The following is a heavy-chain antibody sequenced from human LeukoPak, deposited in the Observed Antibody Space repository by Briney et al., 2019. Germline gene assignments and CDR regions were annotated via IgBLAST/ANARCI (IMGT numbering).Heavy chain of an antibody. CDR2: IIPILGTV. CDR1: GGTFSSYA. D-gene: IGHD3-10*01. Sequence: SVKVSCKASGGTFSSYAINWVRQAPGQGLEWMGGIIPILGTVNYAQKFQGRVTITADESTSTAFMELSSLRSDDTALYYCAKSRITMVRGVILAYYFDYWGQGTLVTVSS. V-gene: IGHV1-69*01. CDR3: AKSRITMVRGVILAYYFDY. J-gene: IGHJ4*02.